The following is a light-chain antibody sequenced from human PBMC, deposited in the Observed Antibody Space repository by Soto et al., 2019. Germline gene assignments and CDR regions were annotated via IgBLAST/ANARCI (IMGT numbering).Light chain of an antibody. CDR2: LNSDGSH. V-gene: IGLV4-69*01. CDR3: QTWGSGIVV. CDR1: SGHSNYA. J-gene: IGLJ2*01. Sequence: QLVLTQSPSASASLGASVKLTCTLSSGHSNYAIAWHQQQSEKGPRYLMKLNSDGSHSKGDGIPDRFSGSSSGAERYLTISSLQSEEEADYYCQTWGSGIVVFGGWTKLTVL.